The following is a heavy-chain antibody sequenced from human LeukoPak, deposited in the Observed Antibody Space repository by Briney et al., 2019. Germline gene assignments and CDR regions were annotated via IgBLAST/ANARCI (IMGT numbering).Heavy chain of an antibody. CDR3: TTGFWYGGPRDY. V-gene: IGHV3-15*01. Sequence: GGSLRLSCAASGFTFSNAWMSWVRQAPGKGLEWVGRIKSKTDGGTTDYAAPVKGRFTVSRDDSKNTLYLQMNSLKTEDTAVYYCTTGFWYGGPRDYWGQGTLVTVSS. J-gene: IGHJ4*02. CDR1: GFTFSNAW. CDR2: IKSKTDGGTT. D-gene: IGHD3-3*01.